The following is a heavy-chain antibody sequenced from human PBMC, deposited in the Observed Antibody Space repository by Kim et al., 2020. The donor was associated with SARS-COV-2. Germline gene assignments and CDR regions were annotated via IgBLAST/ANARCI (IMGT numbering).Heavy chain of an antibody. J-gene: IGHJ4*02. CDR3: ILYNYADFRPPY. CDR1: GFTLSGSA. V-gene: IGHV3-73*01. CDR2: IGNTPDNYAT. Sequence: GGSLRLSCTASGFTLSGSAIHWVRQASGKGLEWVGRIGNTPDNYATAYGASVKGRFTISRGESKNTTYLQMDSLKTEDTALYYCILYNYADFRPPYWGQGTLVTVSS. D-gene: IGHD3-16*01.